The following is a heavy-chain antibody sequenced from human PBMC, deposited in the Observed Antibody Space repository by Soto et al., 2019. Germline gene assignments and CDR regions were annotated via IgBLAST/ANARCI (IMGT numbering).Heavy chain of an antibody. D-gene: IGHD6-19*01. CDR2: TYYRSKWYN. J-gene: IGHJ5*02. CDR1: GDSVSSNSAA. Sequence: SQTLSLTCAISGDSVSSNSAAWNWIRQSPSRGLEWLGRTYYRSKWYNDYAVSVKSRITINPDTSKNQFSLQLNSVTPEDTAVYYCARDRGIYSSGWYERWFDPWGQGTLVTVSS. CDR3: ARDRGIYSSGWYERWFDP. V-gene: IGHV6-1*01.